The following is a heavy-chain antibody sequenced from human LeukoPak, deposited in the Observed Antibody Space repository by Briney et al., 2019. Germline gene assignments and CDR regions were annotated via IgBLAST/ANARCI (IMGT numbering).Heavy chain of an antibody. J-gene: IGHJ4*02. CDR3: ARDSSGPAY. CDR1: GFTVSNNY. D-gene: IGHD3-22*01. CDR2: TYSAGGT. Sequence: GGSLRLPCAASGFTVSNNYMSWVRQAPGKGLEWVSVTYSAGGTYYADSVKGRFTISRDNSKNTLYLQTNSLRVEDTAVYYCARDSSGPAYWGQGTLVTVSS. V-gene: IGHV3-66*01.